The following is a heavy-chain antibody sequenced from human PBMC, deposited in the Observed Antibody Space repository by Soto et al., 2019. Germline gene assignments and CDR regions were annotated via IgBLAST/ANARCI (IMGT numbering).Heavy chain of an antibody. V-gene: IGHV3-7*01. CDR3: VRDEWSSYPD. Sequence: GGSLRLSCAASGFTFRNYWMTWVRQAPGKGLEWVANIKQDGSEKYYADSVKGRFIISRDNAKNSLHLQMNSLRAEDTAVYYCVRDEWSSYPDWGQGTLVTVSS. CDR2: IKQDGSEK. CDR1: GFTFRNYW. D-gene: IGHD3-10*01. J-gene: IGHJ4*02.